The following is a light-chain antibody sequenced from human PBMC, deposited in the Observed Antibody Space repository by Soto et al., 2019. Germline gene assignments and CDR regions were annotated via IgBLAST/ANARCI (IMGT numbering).Light chain of an antibody. CDR3: QHYRGSMWT. V-gene: IGKV1-5*01. CDR2: DVS. Sequence: DIQMTQSPSTLSASIGDTVTVACRASQGISNWLAWYQQKPGKAPNLLISDVSSLESGVPSRFSGSGSATEFTLTISSLQPEDFATYYCQHYRGSMWTFGQGTKVDIK. J-gene: IGKJ1*01. CDR1: QGISNW.